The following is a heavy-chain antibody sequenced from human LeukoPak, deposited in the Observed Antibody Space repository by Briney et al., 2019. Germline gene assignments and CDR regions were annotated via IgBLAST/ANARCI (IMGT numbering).Heavy chain of an antibody. Sequence: SETLSLTCTVSGGSISSSSYYWGWIRQPPGKGLEWIGSIYYSGSTYYNPSLKSRVTISVDTSKNQFSLKLSSVTAADTAVYYCARVEIFGVVTIYWGQGTLVTVSS. D-gene: IGHD3-3*01. V-gene: IGHV4-39*01. J-gene: IGHJ4*02. CDR2: IYYSGST. CDR1: GGSISSSSYY. CDR3: ARVEIFGVVTIY.